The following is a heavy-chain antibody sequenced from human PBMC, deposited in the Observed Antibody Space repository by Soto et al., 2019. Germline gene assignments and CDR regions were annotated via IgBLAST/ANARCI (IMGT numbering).Heavy chain of an antibody. Sequence: QVQLVQSGAEVEKPGASVKVSCKASGYTFITYGICWVRQAPGQGLEWMGWLSTYNGNTNYAQKYQGRVTMTTDTTKSTAYMKLRSLISDDTAVYYCARDKNGYTSLDYWGQGTLVTDSS. D-gene: IGHD5-12*01. V-gene: IGHV1-18*01. CDR3: ARDKNGYTSLDY. CDR2: LSTYNGNT. J-gene: IGHJ4*02. CDR1: GYTFITYG.